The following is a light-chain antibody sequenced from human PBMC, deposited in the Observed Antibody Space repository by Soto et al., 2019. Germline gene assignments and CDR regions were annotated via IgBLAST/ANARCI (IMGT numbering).Light chain of an antibody. Sequence: QAVVTQPPSASGTPGQRVTISCSGSSSNIGSNTVNWYQQLPGTAPKLLIYSNNQRPSWVPDRFSGSKSGTSASLTISGLQSEDEADYYCAAWDDSLNVRVFGTGTKLTVL. CDR3: AAWDDSLNVRV. CDR2: SNN. V-gene: IGLV1-44*01. J-gene: IGLJ1*01. CDR1: SSNIGSNT.